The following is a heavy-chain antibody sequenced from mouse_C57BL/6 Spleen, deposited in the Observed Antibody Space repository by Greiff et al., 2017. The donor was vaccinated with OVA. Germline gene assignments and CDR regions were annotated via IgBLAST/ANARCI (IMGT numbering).Heavy chain of an antibody. Sequence: VQLQQPGAELVRPGSSVKLSCKASGYTFTSYWMHWVKQRPIQGLEWIGNIDPSDSETHYNQKFKDKATLTVDKSSSTAYMQLSSLTSEDSAVYYCARHYGSSLDYWGQGTTRTVSS. V-gene: IGHV1-52*01. CDR1: GYTFTSYW. D-gene: IGHD1-1*01. J-gene: IGHJ2*01. CDR3: ARHYGSSLDY. CDR2: IDPSDSET.